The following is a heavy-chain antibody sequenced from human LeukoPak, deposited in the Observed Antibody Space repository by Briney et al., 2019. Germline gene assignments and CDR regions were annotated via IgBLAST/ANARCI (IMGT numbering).Heavy chain of an antibody. J-gene: IGHJ4*02. V-gene: IGHV3-30*02. CDR1: GFTFSSYG. D-gene: IGHD2-2*01. CDR2: IRYDGSNK. CDR3: AKDRCSSTSCHFDY. Sequence: LAGGSLRLSCAASGFTFSSYGMHWVRQAPGKGLEWVAFIRYDGSNKYYADSVKGRFTISRDNSKNTLYLQMNSLRAEDTAVYYCAKDRCSSTSCHFDYWGQGTLVTVSS.